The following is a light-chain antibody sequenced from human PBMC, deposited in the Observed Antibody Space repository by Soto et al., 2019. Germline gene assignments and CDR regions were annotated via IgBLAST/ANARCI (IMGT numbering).Light chain of an antibody. CDR2: RAS. J-gene: IGKJ2*01. Sequence: DVVMTQSPLSLPVTLGEPASISCRSSQSLLFIDGNSYLSWFQQRPGQSPRRLIYRASNRDSGVRDRFSGSGSGTDFTLKISRVEAEDVGIYYCMQGTHWPPVTFGQGTKLEIK. CDR1: QSLLFIDGNSY. V-gene: IGKV2-30*01. CDR3: MQGTHWPPVT.